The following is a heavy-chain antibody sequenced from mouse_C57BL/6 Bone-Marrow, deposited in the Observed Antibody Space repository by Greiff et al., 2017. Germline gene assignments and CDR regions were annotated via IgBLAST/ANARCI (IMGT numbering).Heavy chain of an antibody. Sequence: EVKLVESGGGLVQPGGSLKLSCAASGFTFSDYYMYWVRQTPEKRLEWVAYISNGGGSTYYPDTLKGRFTISRDNAKNTLYLQMSRLKSEDTAMYYCARRYSSGLDYWGQGTTLTVSS. CDR3: ARRYSSGLDY. CDR2: ISNGGGST. J-gene: IGHJ2*01. CDR1: GFTFSDYY. V-gene: IGHV5-12*01. D-gene: IGHD3-2*02.